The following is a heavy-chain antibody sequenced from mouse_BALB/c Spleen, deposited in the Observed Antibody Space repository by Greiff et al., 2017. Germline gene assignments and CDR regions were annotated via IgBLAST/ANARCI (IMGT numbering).Heavy chain of an antibody. CDR2: INSNGGST. D-gene: IGHD1-1*01. J-gene: IGHJ3*01. CDR1: GFTFSSYG. V-gene: IGHV5-6-3*01. CDR3: ARDYYGSRYGFAY. Sequence: EVQGVESGGGLVQPGGSLKLSCAASGFTFSSYGMSWVRQTPDKRLELVATINSNGGSTYYPDSVKGRFTISRDNAKNTLYLQMSSLKSEDTAMYYCARDYYGSRYGFAYWGQGTLVTVSA.